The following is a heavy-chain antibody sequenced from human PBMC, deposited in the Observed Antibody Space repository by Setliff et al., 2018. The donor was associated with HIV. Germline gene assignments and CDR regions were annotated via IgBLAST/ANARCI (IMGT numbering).Heavy chain of an antibody. CDR1: GGSFSGYY. J-gene: IGHJ4*02. CDR3: ARLSGDYYYFDY. Sequence: PSETLSLTCAVYGGSFSGYYWTWIRQPPGKGLEWIGYIYTSGSTNYNPSLKSRVTISLDTSKNQFSLKLTSVTAADTAVYYCARLSGDYYYFDYWSQGTLVTVSS. V-gene: IGHV4-4*09. D-gene: IGHD2-21*02. CDR2: IYTSGST.